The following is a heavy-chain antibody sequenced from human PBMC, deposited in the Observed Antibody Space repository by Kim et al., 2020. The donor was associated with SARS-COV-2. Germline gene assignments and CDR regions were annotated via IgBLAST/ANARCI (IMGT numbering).Heavy chain of an antibody. CDR1: GGSISSSTYY. Sequence: SETLSLTCTVSGGSISSSTYYWGWIRQPPGKGLEWIGNIYYNGSTHYNPSLKRRVTISVDTSKNQFSLKLSSATAADTAVCYCARADNWNYGEKFDSWG. CDR3: ARADNWNYGEKFDS. D-gene: IGHD1-7*01. CDR2: IYYNGST. V-gene: IGHV4-39*01. J-gene: IGHJ5*01.